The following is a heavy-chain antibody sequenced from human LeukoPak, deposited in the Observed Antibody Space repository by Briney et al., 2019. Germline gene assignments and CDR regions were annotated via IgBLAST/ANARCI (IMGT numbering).Heavy chain of an antibody. CDR3: ARGDDVTARRADVDI. D-gene: IGHD6-6*01. CDR1: GYTFTTYY. J-gene: IGHJ3*02. Sequence: ASVKVSCKASGYTFTTYYMHWVRQAPGQGLEWMGIINPSGGSTSYAQKFQGRVTMTRDTSTRTVYMELSSLRSEDTAVYYCARGDDVTARRADVDIWGQGTMVTVSS. CDR2: INPSGGST. V-gene: IGHV1-46*01.